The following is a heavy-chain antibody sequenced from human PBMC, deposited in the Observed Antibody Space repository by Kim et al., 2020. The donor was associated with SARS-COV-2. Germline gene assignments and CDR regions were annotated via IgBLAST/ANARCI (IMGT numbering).Heavy chain of an antibody. CDR2: INTNTGNP. D-gene: IGHD3-10*01. Sequence: VKVSCKASGYTFTSYAMNWVRQAPGQGLEWMGWINTNTGNPTYAQGFTGRFVFSLDTSVSTAYLQISSLKAEDTAVYYCARPMVREPNYYCYYGMDVWGQGTTVTVSS. J-gene: IGHJ6*02. V-gene: IGHV7-4-1*02. CDR3: ARPMVREPNYYCYYGMDV. CDR1: GYTFTSYA.